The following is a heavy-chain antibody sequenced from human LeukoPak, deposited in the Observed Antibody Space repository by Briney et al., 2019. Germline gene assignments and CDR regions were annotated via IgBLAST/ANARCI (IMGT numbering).Heavy chain of an antibody. CDR2: IRYDGSNK. CDR3: AKDWGIAAAGDY. D-gene: IGHD6-13*01. Sequence: PGGSLRLSCAASGFTFSSYGMHWVRQAPGKGLEWVAFIRYDGSNKYYADSVKGRFTISRDNSKNTLYLQMNSLRAEDTAVYYCAKDWGIAAAGDYWGQGTLVTVSS. J-gene: IGHJ4*02. V-gene: IGHV3-30*02. CDR1: GFTFSSYG.